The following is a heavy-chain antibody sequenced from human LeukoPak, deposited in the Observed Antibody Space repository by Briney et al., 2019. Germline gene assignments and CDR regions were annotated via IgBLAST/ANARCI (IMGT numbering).Heavy chain of an antibody. Sequence: GGSLRLSCAGSGFIFTNAWMNWVRQAPGKGLEWVGRIKSKVDGETADYVAPVKGKLIISRDDSRNTVYLQMSSLEPEDTAVYYCATGGYAFDIWGQGTMVTVSS. V-gene: IGHV3-15*01. CDR1: GFIFTNAW. CDR3: ATGGYAFDI. CDR2: IKSKVDGETA. J-gene: IGHJ3*02. D-gene: IGHD3-16*01.